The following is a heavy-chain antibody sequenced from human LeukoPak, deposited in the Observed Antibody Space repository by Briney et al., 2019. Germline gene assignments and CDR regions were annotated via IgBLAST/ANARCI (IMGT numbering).Heavy chain of an antibody. J-gene: IGHJ6*03. CDR1: GGTFSSYA. CDR2: IIPIFGTA. Sequence: GASVKVSCKASGGTFSSYAISWVRQAPGQGLEWMGGIIPIFGTANYAQKFQGRVTITADKSTSTAYMELSSLRSEDTAVYYCARDVVKAEYYYYYYMDVWGKGTTVTISS. V-gene: IGHV1-69*06. D-gene: IGHD3-22*01. CDR3: ARDVVKAEYYYYYYMDV.